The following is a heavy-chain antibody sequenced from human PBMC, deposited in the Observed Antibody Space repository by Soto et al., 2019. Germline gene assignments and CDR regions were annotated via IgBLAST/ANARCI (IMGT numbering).Heavy chain of an antibody. CDR3: AFSTVTTSGTPNVFDY. D-gene: IGHD4-17*01. Sequence: PSETLSLTCTVSGGSISSSSYYWGWIRQPPGKGLEWIGSIYYSGSTYYNPSLKSRVTISVDTSKNQFSLKLSSVTAADTAVFYCAFSTVTTSGTPNVFDYGGKGTLVTVSS. CDR1: GGSISSSSYY. CDR2: IYYSGST. J-gene: IGHJ4*02. V-gene: IGHV4-39*01.